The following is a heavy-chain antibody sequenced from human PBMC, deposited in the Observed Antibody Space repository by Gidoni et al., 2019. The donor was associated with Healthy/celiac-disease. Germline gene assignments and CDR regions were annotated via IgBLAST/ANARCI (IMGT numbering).Heavy chain of an antibody. Sequence: EVQLVESGGGLVQPGGSLRLSCAASGFTFSSYWMSWVREAPGKGREWVANIKQDGREKYYVDSVKGRFTIARDNAKNSLYLQMNSLRAEDTAVYYCAREGGYFRGAIDYWGQGTLVTVSS. J-gene: IGHJ4*02. D-gene: IGHD3-10*02. V-gene: IGHV3-7*01. CDR2: IKQDGREK. CDR1: GFTFSSYW. CDR3: AREGGYFRGAIDY.